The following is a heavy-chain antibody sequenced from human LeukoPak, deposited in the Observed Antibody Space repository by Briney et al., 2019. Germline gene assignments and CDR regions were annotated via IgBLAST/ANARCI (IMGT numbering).Heavy chain of an antibody. V-gene: IGHV4-59*01. D-gene: IGHD6-19*01. CDR3: ARARYSSRGGWFDP. Sequence: SSETLSLTRTVSGGSISNDYWSWIRQPPGKGLEWIGYIYYSGSTNYNPSLKSRVTISVDTSKNQFSLKVISVTAADTAVYHCARARYSSRGGWFDPWGQGTLVTVSS. CDR1: GGSISNDY. J-gene: IGHJ5*02. CDR2: IYYSGST.